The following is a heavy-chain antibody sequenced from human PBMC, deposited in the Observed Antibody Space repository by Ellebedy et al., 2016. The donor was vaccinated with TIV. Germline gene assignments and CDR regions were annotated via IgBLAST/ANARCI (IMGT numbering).Heavy chain of an antibody. D-gene: IGHD3-16*01. Sequence: PGGSLRLSCAASGFTFSSYSMSWVRQTPGKWLEWVSTSSGSGWDTYYADSVKGRFTISRDNSKNTLYLQMNSLRAEDTAVYYCAQTALTRRGIYWGQGTLVTVSS. J-gene: IGHJ4*02. CDR2: SSGSGWDT. CDR3: AQTALTRRGIY. CDR1: GFTFSSYS. V-gene: IGHV3-23*01.